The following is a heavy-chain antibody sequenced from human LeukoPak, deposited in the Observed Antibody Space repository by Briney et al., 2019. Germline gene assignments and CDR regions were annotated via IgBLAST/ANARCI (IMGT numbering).Heavy chain of an antibody. CDR2: ISAYNGNT. Sequence: ASVKVSCKASGYTFTSYGISRVRQAPGQGLEWMGWISAYNGNTNYAQKLQGRVTMTTDTSTSTAYMELRSLRSDDTAVYYCARDDGYYYDSSGYLRFDYWGQGTLVTVSS. D-gene: IGHD3-22*01. CDR1: GYTFTSYG. CDR3: ARDDGYYYDSSGYLRFDY. V-gene: IGHV1-18*01. J-gene: IGHJ4*02.